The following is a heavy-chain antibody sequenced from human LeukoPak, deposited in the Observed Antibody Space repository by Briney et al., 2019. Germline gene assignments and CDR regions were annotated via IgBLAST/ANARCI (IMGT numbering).Heavy chain of an antibody. Sequence: ASVKVSCKASGYTFTSYGISWVRQAPGPGLEWMGWISAYNGNTNYAQKLQGRVTMTTDTSTSTAYMELRSLRSDDTAVYYCAREGYYGSGSRHYYYMDVWGKGTTVTVSS. D-gene: IGHD3-10*01. CDR3: AREGYYGSGSRHYYYMDV. CDR2: ISAYNGNT. CDR1: GYTFTSYG. V-gene: IGHV1-18*01. J-gene: IGHJ6*03.